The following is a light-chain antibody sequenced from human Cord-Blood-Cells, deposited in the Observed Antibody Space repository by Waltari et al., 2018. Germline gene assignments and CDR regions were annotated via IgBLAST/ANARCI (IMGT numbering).Light chain of an antibody. CDR3: QQRSNWPYT. Sequence: EIVLTQSPATLSLSPGERATLSSRASQSVSSYLAWYQQQPGQAPTLPIYDASNRATGIPARFSGSGSGTDFTLTISSLEPEDFAVYYCQQRSNWPYTFGQGTKLEIK. CDR2: DAS. V-gene: IGKV3-11*01. J-gene: IGKJ2*01. CDR1: QSVSSY.